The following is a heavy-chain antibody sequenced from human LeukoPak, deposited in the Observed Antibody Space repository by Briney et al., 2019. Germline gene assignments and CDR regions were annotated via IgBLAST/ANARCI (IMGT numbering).Heavy chain of an antibody. Sequence: SQTVSLTCAISGDSVSNTTTAWNWIRQSPSRGLEWLGRTYYRSKWYHEYAISVRSRIIINSDTSKNQFSLHLNSVTPDDTAVYYCAKGYSMSYWGQGTLVTVSS. V-gene: IGHV6-1*01. J-gene: IGHJ4*02. CDR1: GDSVSNTTTA. D-gene: IGHD5-12*01. CDR3: AKGYSMSY. CDR2: TYYRSKWYH.